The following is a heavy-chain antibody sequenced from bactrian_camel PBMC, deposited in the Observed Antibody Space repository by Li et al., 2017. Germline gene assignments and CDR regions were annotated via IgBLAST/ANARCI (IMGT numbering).Heavy chain of an antibody. J-gene: IGHJ6*01. CDR3: VRDKISYYSDYETADFGY. CDR2: INSGGGTT. CDR1: GIATTSYFATYW. Sequence: QLVESGGGLVQPGGSLRLACAASGIATTSYFATYWMYWVRRAPGKGLEWVSAINSGGGTTYYADSVKGRFTISRDNAKNTVYLQMNSLKPEDTAVYYCVRDKISYYSDYETADFGYWGQGTQVTVS. V-gene: IGHV3S25*01. D-gene: IGHD4*01.